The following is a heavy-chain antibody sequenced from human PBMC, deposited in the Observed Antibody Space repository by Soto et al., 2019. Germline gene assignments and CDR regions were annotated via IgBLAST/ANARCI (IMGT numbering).Heavy chain of an antibody. CDR3: VRDEAHYDILTGSSLGRAFDI. D-gene: IGHD3-9*01. J-gene: IGHJ3*02. CDR2: IYHTGRT. V-gene: IGHV4-4*02. Sequence: QVQLQESGPGLVKPSGTLSLTCVITNASISSSNWWSWVRQPPGKGLEWIGEIYHTGRTNYNPSLRSRVTMSIDKSNNRFSLRLSSLTAADTAVYYCVRDEAHYDILTGSSLGRAFDIWGQATMVTVSS. CDR1: NASISSSNW.